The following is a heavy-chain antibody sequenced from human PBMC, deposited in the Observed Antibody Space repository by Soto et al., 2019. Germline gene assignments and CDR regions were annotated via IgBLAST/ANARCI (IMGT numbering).Heavy chain of an antibody. J-gene: IGHJ4*02. CDR3: ARGVRSSGWPYYFDY. V-gene: IGHV4-59*01. CDR2: IYYSGST. D-gene: IGHD6-19*01. CDR1: GGSISSYY. Sequence: QVQLQESGPGLVKPSETLSLTCTVSGGSISSYYWSWIRQPPGKGLEWIGYIYYSGSTNYNPSLKSRVTISVDTSKNQFSLKLSSVTAADTAVYYCARGVRSSGWPYYFDYWGQGTLVTVSS.